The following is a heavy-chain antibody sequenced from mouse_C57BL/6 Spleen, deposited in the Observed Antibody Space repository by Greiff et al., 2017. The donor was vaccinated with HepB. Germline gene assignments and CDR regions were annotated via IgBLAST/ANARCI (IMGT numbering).Heavy chain of an antibody. J-gene: IGHJ4*01. CDR1: GYAFSSYW. D-gene: IGHD1-1*01. CDR2: IYPGDGDT. Sequence: VQLQQSGAELVKPGASVKISCKASGYAFSSYWMNWVKQRPGKGLEWIGQIYPGDGDTNYNGKFKGKATLTADNSSSTAYMQLSSLTSEDSAVYFCARKGLLRRGGYAMDYWGQGTSVTVSS. CDR3: ARKGLLRRGGYAMDY. V-gene: IGHV1-80*01.